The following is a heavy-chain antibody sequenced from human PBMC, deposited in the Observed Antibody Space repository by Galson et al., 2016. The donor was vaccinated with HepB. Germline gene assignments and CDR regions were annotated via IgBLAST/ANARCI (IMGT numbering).Heavy chain of an antibody. Sequence: SLRLSCAASGFTFSDSYMSWVRQAPGKGLEWVGRVKSSADGGTTDYAAPVKGRFTISRDDSKNTLFLHMKSLKTEDTAVYYCATVRQFFDWMLLGATFDMWGQGTLVTVSS. D-gene: IGHD3-9*01. CDR1: GFTFSDSY. V-gene: IGHV3-15*05. CDR3: ATVRQFFDWMLLGATFDM. J-gene: IGHJ3*02. CDR2: VKSSADGGTT.